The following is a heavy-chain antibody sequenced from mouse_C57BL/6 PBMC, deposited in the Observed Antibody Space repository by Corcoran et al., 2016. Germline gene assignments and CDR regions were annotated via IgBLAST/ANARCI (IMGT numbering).Heavy chain of an antibody. D-gene: IGHD2-5*01. V-gene: IGHV9-3*01. CDR2: INTYSGVP. Sequence: QIQVVQSGPELKKPGETVKISCKASGYTFTTYGMSWVKQAPGKGLKWMGWINTYSGVPTYADDFKGRFAFSLETSASTAYLQINNLKNEDTATYFCARDYSNFYFDWWGQGTTLTVSS. CDR1: GYTFTTYG. CDR3: ARDYSNFYFDW. J-gene: IGHJ2*01.